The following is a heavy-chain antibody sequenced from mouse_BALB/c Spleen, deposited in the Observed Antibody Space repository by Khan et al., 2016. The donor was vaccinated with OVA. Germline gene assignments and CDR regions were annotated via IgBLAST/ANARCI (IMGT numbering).Heavy chain of an antibody. CDR1: GFSLSRYN. Sequence: VQLKQSGPGLVAPSQSLSSTCTVSGFSLSRYNIHWVRQPPGKGLEWLGVIWGGGGTDYNSTLKSRLSISKDNSKSQVFLKMNSLQTDDTAMYYCARAYYRYDSYYAMDYWGQGTSVTVSS. D-gene: IGHD2-14*01. CDR2: IWGGGGT. V-gene: IGHV2-6-4*01. J-gene: IGHJ4*01. CDR3: ARAYYRYDSYYAMDY.